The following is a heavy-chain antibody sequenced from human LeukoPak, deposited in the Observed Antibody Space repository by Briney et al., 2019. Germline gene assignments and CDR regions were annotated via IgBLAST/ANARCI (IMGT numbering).Heavy chain of an antibody. J-gene: IGHJ3*02. CDR3: ARGARSAYYYDSSEAFDI. CDR1: GGSFSGYY. D-gene: IGHD3-22*01. Sequence: SETLSLTCAVYGGSFSGYYWSWIRQPPGKGLEWIGEINHSGSTNYSPSLKSRVTISVDTSKNQFSLKLSSVTAADTAVYYCARGARSAYYYDSSEAFDIWGQGTMVTVSS. CDR2: INHSGST. V-gene: IGHV4-34*01.